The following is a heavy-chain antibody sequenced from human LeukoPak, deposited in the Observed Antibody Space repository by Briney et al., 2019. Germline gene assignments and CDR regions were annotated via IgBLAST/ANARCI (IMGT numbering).Heavy chain of an antibody. CDR1: GGSISSYY. CDR2: IYYSGST. D-gene: IGHD3-9*01. V-gene: IGHV4-59*01. CDR3: ARAEGSYYDILTGYYNLYFDY. Sequence: SETLSLTCTVSGGSISSYYWSWIRQPPGKGLEWIGYIYYSGSTNYNPSLKSRVTISVDTSKNQFSLKLSSVTAADTAVYYCARAEGSYYDILTGYYNLYFDYWGQGTLVTVSS. J-gene: IGHJ4*02.